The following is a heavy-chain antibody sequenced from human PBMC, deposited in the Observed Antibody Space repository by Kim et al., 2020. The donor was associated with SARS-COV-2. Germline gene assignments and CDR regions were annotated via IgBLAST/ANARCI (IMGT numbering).Heavy chain of an antibody. D-gene: IGHD1-26*01. V-gene: IGHV4-59*01. CDR3: ARDTTLNGAFDI. J-gene: IGHJ3*02. Sequence: SNPTLKMRVTISVDTSKNQFSLKLSSVTAAETAVYYCARDTTLNGAFDIWGQGTMVTVSS.